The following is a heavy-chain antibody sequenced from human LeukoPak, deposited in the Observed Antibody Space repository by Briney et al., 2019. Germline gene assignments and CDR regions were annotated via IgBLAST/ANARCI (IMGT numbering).Heavy chain of an antibody. CDR1: GYTFTSYG. CDR2: ISAYNGNT. V-gene: IGHV1-18*01. CDR3: ARDREPVYSSSSYGMDV. J-gene: IGHJ6*02. D-gene: IGHD6-13*01. Sequence: GASVKVSCKASGYTFTSYGISWVRQAPGQGLEWMGWISAYNGNTNYAQKLQGRVTMTTDTSTSTAYMELRSLRSDDTAVYYCARDREPVYSSSSYGMDVWGQGTTVTVSS.